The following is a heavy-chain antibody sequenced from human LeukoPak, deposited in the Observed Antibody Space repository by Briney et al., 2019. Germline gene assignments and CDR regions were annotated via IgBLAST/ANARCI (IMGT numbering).Heavy chain of an antibody. J-gene: IGHJ6*03. D-gene: IGHD2-21*01. Sequence: GRSLRLSCAASGFTFSSYAMHWVRQAPGKGLEWVAVISYDGSNKYYADSVKGRFTISRDNSKNTLYLQMNSLRAEDTAVYYSAREGTGGGGRSNYYYYYMDVWGKGTTVTVSS. CDR3: AREGTGGGGRSNYYYYYMDV. V-gene: IGHV3-30*01. CDR2: ISYDGSNK. CDR1: GFTFSSYA.